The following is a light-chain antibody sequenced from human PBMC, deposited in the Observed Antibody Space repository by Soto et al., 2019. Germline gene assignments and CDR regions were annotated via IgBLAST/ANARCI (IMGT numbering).Light chain of an antibody. J-gene: IGKJ4*01. CDR2: GAS. CDR1: HSVSGSY. CDR3: QQYGSSLGVT. V-gene: IGKV3-20*01. Sequence: EIVLTQSPGTLSLSPGERATLSCRASHSVSGSYLAWYQQKPGQAPRLLIYGASSRATGIPDRFSGSGSGTDFTLTISRLEPEDFAVYYCQQYGSSLGVTFGGGTKVDIK.